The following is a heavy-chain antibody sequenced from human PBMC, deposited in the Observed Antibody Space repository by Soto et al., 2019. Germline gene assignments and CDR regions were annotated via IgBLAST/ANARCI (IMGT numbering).Heavy chain of an antibody. D-gene: IGHD3-3*01. CDR1: GGSFSGYY. J-gene: IGHJ6*02. V-gene: IGHV4-34*01. Sequence: PSETLSLTCAVYGGSFSGYYWSWVRQPPGKGLEWIGEINDSGNIKYDPSLKSRVTISVDTSKNQFSLKLNSLTAADTAVFYCARGVGTIFGVDFYGMDVWGQGTTVTVSS. CDR2: INDSGNI. CDR3: ARGVGTIFGVDFYGMDV.